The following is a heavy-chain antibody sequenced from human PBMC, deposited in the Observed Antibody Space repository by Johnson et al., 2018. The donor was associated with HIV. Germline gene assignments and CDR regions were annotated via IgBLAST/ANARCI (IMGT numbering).Heavy chain of an antibody. CDR2: ISDDGSSR. CDR1: GFTFSRYP. J-gene: IGHJ3*02. Sequence: QVQLVESGGGLVKPGGSLRLSCAASGFTFSRYPMHWIRQAPGEGLEWVALISDDGSSRYYADSVKGRFTISRDNSKNTLYLQMGSLRAEDMAVYYCAKTEDAFDIWGQGTMVTVSS. V-gene: IGHV3-30-3*02. CDR3: AKTEDAFDI.